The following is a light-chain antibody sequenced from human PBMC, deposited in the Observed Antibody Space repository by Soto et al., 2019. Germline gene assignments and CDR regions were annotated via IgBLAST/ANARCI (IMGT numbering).Light chain of an antibody. CDR2: GAS. CDR3: HHYGSSPT. Sequence: EIVLTQSPGTLSLSPGERATLSCRASQSVDTYYLAWYQQKPGQAPRLPIFGASSRPTAIPGRFSGSGSGTDFTLTISRLEPEDFAVYYCHHYGSSPTFGQGTRLEIK. V-gene: IGKV3-20*01. CDR1: QSVDTYY. J-gene: IGKJ5*01.